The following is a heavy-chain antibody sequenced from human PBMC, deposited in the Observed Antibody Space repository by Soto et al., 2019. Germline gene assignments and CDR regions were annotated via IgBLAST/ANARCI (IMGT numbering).Heavy chain of an antibody. V-gene: IGHV4-59*01. J-gene: IGHJ3*02. D-gene: IGHD3-9*01. CDR2: IYYSGST. CDR1: GGSISSYY. Sequence: SETLSLTCTVSGGSISSYYWSWIRQPPGKGLEWIGYIYYSGSTNYNPSLKSRVTISVDTSKNQFSLKLSSVTAADTAVYYCSRGIPVLRYFDWVMGDAFDIWGQGTMVTVSS. CDR3: SRGIPVLRYFDWVMGDAFDI.